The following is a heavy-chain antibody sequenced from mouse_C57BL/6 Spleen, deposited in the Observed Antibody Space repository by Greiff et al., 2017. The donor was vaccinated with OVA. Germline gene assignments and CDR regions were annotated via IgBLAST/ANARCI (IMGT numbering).Heavy chain of an antibody. CDR2: INPNNGGT. J-gene: IGHJ4*01. Sequence: EVKLEESGPELVKPGASVKIPCKASGYTFTDYNMDWVKQSHGKSLEWIGDINPNNGGTIYNQKFKGKATLTVDKSSSTAYMELRSLTSEDTAVYYCARSYYSNRNYYAMDYWGQGTSVTVSS. V-gene: IGHV1-18*01. D-gene: IGHD2-12*01. CDR1: GYTFTDYN. CDR3: ARSYYSNRNYYAMDY.